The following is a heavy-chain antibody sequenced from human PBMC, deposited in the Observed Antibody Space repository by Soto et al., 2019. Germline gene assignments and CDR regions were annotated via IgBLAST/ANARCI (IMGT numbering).Heavy chain of an antibody. J-gene: IGHJ6*02. CDR2: IIPILGIA. V-gene: IGHV1-69*02. CDR1: GGTFSSYT. D-gene: IGHD6-13*01. Sequence: QVQLVQSGAEVKKPGSSVKVSCTASGGTFSSYTISWVRQAPGQGLEWMGRIIPILGIANYAQKFQGRVTITADKSTSTAYMELSSLRSEDTAVYYCARVESQQLVLYYYGMDVWGQGTTVTVSS. CDR3: ARVESQQLVLYYYGMDV.